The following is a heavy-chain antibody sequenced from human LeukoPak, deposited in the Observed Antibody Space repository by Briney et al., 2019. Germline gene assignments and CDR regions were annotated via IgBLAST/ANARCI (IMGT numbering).Heavy chain of an antibody. V-gene: IGHV4-59*01. Sequence: SETLSLTCTVSGGSISSYYWSWIRQPPGKGLEWIGYIYYSGSTNYNPSLKSRVTISVDTSKNQFSLKLSSVTAADTAVYYCARDRNYYDSSGPPYYYSALDVWGQGTTVTVSS. CDR2: IYYSGST. CDR3: ARDRNYYDSSGPPYYYSALDV. CDR1: GGSISSYY. D-gene: IGHD3-22*01. J-gene: IGHJ6*02.